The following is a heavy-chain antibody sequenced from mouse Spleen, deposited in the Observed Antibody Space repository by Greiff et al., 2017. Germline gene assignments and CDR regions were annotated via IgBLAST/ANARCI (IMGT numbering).Heavy chain of an antibody. V-gene: IGHV2-6-7*01. D-gene: IGHD1-2*01. Sequence: QVQLQQSGPGLVAPSQSLSITCTASGFSLTGYGVNWVRQPPGKGLEWLGMILGDGSTDYNSALKTRLSISKDNSKSQVFLKMNSLQTDDTARYYCARDIPLYYGYVRAMDYWGQGTSVTVPS. CDR2: ILGDGST. CDR3: ARDIPLYYGYVRAMDY. CDR1: GFSLTGYG. J-gene: IGHJ4*01.